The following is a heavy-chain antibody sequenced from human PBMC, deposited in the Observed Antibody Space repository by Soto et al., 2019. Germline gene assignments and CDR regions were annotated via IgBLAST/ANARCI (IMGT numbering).Heavy chain of an antibody. CDR2: TYHSGRT. Sequence: PAEALCVTCAFSGGSISIGGYSWSWIRQPPGKGLEWIAYTYHSGRTYYNPSLKSRVTISVDRSKNQFSLKLSSVTAGDTAVYYCARGGYSAGTRAYYHYGMDVWGHGTTVTVSS. D-gene: IGHD1-7*01. CDR3: ARGGYSAGTRAYYHYGMDV. V-gene: IGHV4-30-2*01. J-gene: IGHJ6*01. CDR1: GGSISIGGYS.